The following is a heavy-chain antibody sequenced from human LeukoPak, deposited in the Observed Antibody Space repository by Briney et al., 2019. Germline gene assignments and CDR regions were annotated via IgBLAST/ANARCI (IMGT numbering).Heavy chain of an antibody. Sequence: GGSLRLSCAASGFTVSSNYMSWVRQAPGKGLEWVSVIYSGGSTYYADSVKGRLTISRDNSKNTLYLQMNSLRAEDTAVYYCARDLVFGVRRFDPWGQGTLVTVSS. J-gene: IGHJ5*02. CDR3: ARDLVFGVRRFDP. V-gene: IGHV3-66*02. D-gene: IGHD3-3*01. CDR2: IYSGGST. CDR1: GFTVSSNY.